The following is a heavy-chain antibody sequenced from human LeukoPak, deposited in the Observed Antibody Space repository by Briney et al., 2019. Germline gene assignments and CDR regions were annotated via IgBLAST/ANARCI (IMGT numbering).Heavy chain of an antibody. Sequence: SETLSLTCTVSGGSISTYYLSWIRQPPEKGLEWIGYIHYTGATSYNPSLKSRVTISVDTSKNQFSLKLSSVTAADTAVYYCARRSTLYYYDISSRGYFDYWGQGTLVTVSS. CDR1: GGSISTYY. J-gene: IGHJ4*02. CDR3: ARRSTLYYYDISSRGYFDY. V-gene: IGHV4-59*12. D-gene: IGHD3-22*01. CDR2: IHYTGAT.